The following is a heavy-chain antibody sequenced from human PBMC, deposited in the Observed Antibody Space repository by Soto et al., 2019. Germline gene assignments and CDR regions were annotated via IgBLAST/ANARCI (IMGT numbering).Heavy chain of an antibody. CDR2: IYDSGTT. CDR1: SYVIESGHY. CDR3: ARSPQYYTPGSSPFDY. Sequence: PXETLSLTCFVASYVIESGHYWGWVRQPPVKGLEWVGSIYDSGTTYYNPSLRSRVTISADTSKNQFSLSLTSVTAADTAVYYCARSPQYYTPGSSPFDYWGPGTMVTVSS. V-gene: IGHV4-38-2*01. J-gene: IGHJ4*03. D-gene: IGHD3-3*01.